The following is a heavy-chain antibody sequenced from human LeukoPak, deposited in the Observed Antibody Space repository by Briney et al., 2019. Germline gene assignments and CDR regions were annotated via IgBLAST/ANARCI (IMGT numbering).Heavy chain of an antibody. J-gene: IGHJ5*02. CDR3: ARVPGVYYDRLTGYGSGWFDP. CDR2: VYHSRST. D-gene: IGHD3-9*01. V-gene: IGHV4-39*07. Sequence: PSETLSLTCTVSGGSISSSTYYWGWIRQPPGKGLEWIGTVYHSRSTYYNPSLRSRVTISVETSKNQFSLKVRSMTAADTAMYYCARVPGVYYDRLTGYGSGWFDPWGQGTLVTVSS. CDR1: GGSISSSTYY.